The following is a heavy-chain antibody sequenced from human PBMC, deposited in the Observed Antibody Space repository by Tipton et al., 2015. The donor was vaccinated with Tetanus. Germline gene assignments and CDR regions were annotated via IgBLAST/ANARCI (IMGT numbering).Heavy chain of an antibody. CDR1: GLTFSSYA. V-gene: IGHV3-23*01. J-gene: IGHJ4*02. CDR3: AKDGCFSVGCLGSDY. CDR2: ISGSGDIT. D-gene: IGHD5/OR15-5a*01. Sequence: SLRLSCAASGLTFSSYAMNWVRQAPGKGLEWVSGISGSGDITNYADSVKGRFTISRDNSKNKLYLQMNSLRVDDTAVYYCAKDGCFSVGCLGSDYWGQGTLVTVSS.